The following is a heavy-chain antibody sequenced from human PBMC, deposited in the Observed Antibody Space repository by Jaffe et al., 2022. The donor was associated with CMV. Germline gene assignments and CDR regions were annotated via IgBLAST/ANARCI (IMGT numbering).Heavy chain of an antibody. CDR3: ATDRGPQLWFGDLVGGYPFNL. D-gene: IGHD3-10*01. CDR1: GFTFSKAW. J-gene: IGHJ3*01. V-gene: IGHV3-15*01. Sequence: EVQLVESGGGSVRPGGSLRLSCAASGFTFSKAWMTWVRQVPGKRLEWVGRIKSETDGGTIDYAAPVKGRFIISRDDSKSTLSLQMNSLNTDDTAVYYCATDRGPQLWFGDLVGGYPFNLWGQGAMVTVSS. CDR2: IKSETDGGTI.